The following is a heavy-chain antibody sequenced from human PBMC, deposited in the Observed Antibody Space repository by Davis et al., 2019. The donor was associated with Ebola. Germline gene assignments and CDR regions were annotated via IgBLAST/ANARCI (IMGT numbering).Heavy chain of an antibody. V-gene: IGHV3-30-3*01. CDR1: GFTYSNYA. D-gene: IGHD3-10*01. CDR2: ISDDGSDK. Sequence: PGGSLRLSCAASGFTYSNYAIHWVRQAPGKGLEWVAVISDDGSDKFYADSVKGRFTISRDSSKNTLYLQMDSLRTEDAAVYYCARLHGLTSYGSGSYYNYWGQGTLVTVSS. J-gene: IGHJ4*02. CDR3: ARLHGLTSYGSGSYYNY.